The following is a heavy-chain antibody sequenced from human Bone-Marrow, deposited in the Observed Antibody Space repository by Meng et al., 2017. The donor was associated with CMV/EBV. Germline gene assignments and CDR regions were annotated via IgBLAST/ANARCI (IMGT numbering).Heavy chain of an antibody. D-gene: IGHD2-21*02. J-gene: IGHJ4*02. Sequence: GGSLRLSCAASGFTFSSYSMNWVRQAPGKGLEWVSSISSSSSYIYYADSVKGRFTISRDNAKNSLYLQMNSLRAEDTAVYYCATSAGDSPGFDYWGQGTLVTVSS. CDR1: GFTFSSYS. V-gene: IGHV3-21*01. CDR2: ISSSSSYI. CDR3: ATSAGDSPGFDY.